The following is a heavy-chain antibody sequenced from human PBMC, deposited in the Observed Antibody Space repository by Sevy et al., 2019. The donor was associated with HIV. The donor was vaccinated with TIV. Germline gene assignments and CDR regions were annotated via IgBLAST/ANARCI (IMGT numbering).Heavy chain of an antibody. J-gene: IGHJ4*02. V-gene: IGHV3-33*08. Sequence: GGSLRLSCAASGFTFSSYVMHWVRRAPGKGLEWVALIWYDGTIKYYADSVKGRFTISRDNSKDTLFLQMNSLTPEDTAVYYCARAGGYCGGDCYSIDYWVQGALVTVSS. D-gene: IGHD2-21*02. CDR2: IWYDGTIK. CDR1: GFTFSSYV. CDR3: ARAGGYCGGDCYSIDY.